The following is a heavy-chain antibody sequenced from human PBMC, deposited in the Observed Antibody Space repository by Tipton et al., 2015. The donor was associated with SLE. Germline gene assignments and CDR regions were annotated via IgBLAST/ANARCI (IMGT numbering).Heavy chain of an antibody. D-gene: IGHD2-15*01. V-gene: IGHV4-34*01. Sequence: TLSLTCAVYGGSFSGYYWSWIRQPPGKGLEWIGEINHSGSTNYNPSLKSRVTISVDTSKNQFSLKLSSVTAADTAVYYCARPEGYCSGGSCQNWFDPWGQGTLVTVSS. J-gene: IGHJ5*02. CDR1: GGSFSGYY. CDR3: ARPEGYCSGGSCQNWFDP. CDR2: INHSGST.